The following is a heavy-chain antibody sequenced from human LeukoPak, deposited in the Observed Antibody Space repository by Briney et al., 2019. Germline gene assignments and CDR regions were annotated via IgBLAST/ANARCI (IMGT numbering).Heavy chain of an antibody. V-gene: IGHV1-8*01. CDR1: GYTFTNYD. CDR2: MDPNSGKT. CDR3: ARLAAPDTGS. J-gene: IGHJ4*02. D-gene: IGHD6-13*01. Sequence: ASVTVSCKASGYTFTNYDINWVRQATGQGLEWMGWMDPNSGKTGYAQKFQGRVTITRNTSISTAYMELSSLRFEDTAVYYCARLAAPDTGSWGQGTLVTVSS.